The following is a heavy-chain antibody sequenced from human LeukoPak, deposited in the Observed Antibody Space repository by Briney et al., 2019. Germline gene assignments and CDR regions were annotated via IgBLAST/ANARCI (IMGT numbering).Heavy chain of an antibody. CDR3: GKGIAAAGSLGYFDY. Sequence: PSETLSLTCTVSGYSISSGYYWGWIRQPPGKGLEWIGSIYHSGSTYYNPSLKSRVTMSVDTSKNQFSLKLSSVTAADTAVYYCGKGIAAAGSLGYFDYWGQGTLVTVSS. CDR2: IYHSGST. D-gene: IGHD6-13*01. CDR1: GYSISSGYY. J-gene: IGHJ4*02. V-gene: IGHV4-38-2*02.